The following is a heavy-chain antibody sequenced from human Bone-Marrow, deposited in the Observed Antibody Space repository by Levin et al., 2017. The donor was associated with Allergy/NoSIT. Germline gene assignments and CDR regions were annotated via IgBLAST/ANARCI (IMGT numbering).Heavy chain of an antibody. D-gene: IGHD3-10*01. CDR1: GGSISSYY. CDR3: ARGPKFPVYYYGSGSYGEVVSLAPHYDGMDV. CDR2: IYYSGST. V-gene: IGHV4-59*01. Sequence: PSQTLSLTCTVSGGSISSYYWSWIRQPPGKGLEWIGYIYYSGSTNYNPSLKSRVTISVDTSKNQFSLKLSSVTAADTAVYYCARGPKFPVYYYGSGSYGEVVSLAPHYDGMDVWGQGTTVTVSS. J-gene: IGHJ6*02.